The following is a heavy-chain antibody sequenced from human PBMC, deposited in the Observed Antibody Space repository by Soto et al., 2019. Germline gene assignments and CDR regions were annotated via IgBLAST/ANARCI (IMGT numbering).Heavy chain of an antibody. V-gene: IGHV4-59*01. CDR2: NYYSGTT. J-gene: IGHJ4*02. CDR1: GVSISSYY. CDR3: VREAYIGYGHAIDH. Sequence: SETLSLTCAVSGVSISSYYWSWIRQPPGKGLEWIGYNYYSGTTNYNPPLKSRVTISVDTSKNQFSLRLTSVTAADTAVYYCVREAYIGYGHAIDHWGQGILVTVSS. D-gene: IGHD5-12*01.